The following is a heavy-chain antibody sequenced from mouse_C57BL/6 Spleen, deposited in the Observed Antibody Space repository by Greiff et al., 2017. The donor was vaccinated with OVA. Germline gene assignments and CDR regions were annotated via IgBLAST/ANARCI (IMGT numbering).Heavy chain of an antibody. J-gene: IGHJ4*01. D-gene: IGHD2-4*01. CDR1: GFSFNTYA. Sequence: EVMLVESGGGLVQPKGSLKLSCAASGFSFNTYAMNWVRQAPGKGLEWVARIRSKSNNYATYYADSVKDRFTISRDDSESMLYLQMNNLKTEDTAMYYCVRLNYYDYGYYAMDYWGQGTSVTVSS. CDR2: IRSKSNNYAT. CDR3: VRLNYYDYGYYAMDY. V-gene: IGHV10-1*01.